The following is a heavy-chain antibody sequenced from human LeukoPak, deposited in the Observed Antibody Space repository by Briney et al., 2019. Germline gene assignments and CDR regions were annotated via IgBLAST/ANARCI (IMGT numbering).Heavy chain of an antibody. V-gene: IGHV3-30*04. CDR2: ISYDGSNK. D-gene: IGHD6-13*01. CDR1: GFTFSSYA. J-gene: IGHJ4*02. CDR3: ARASSSWYSDY. Sequence: GRSLRLSCAASGFTFSSYAMHWVRQAPGKGLEWVAVISYDGSNKYHADSVKGRFTISRDNSKNTLYLQMNSLRAEDTAVYYCARASSSWYSDYWGQGTLVTVSS.